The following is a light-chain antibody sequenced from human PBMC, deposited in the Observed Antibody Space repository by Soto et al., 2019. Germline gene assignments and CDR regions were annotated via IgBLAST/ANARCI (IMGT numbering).Light chain of an antibody. CDR1: QSVSNW. CDR3: QQYDSYSWT. V-gene: IGKV1-5*01. J-gene: IGKJ1*01. Sequence: DIQMTQSPSTLSASVGERVTITCRASQSVSNWLAWYQQKPGKDPNLLIYDVSSLESGVPSRFSGSGSGTEFILTISSLQPDDFATDYCQQYDSYSWTFGQGTKVEMK. CDR2: DVS.